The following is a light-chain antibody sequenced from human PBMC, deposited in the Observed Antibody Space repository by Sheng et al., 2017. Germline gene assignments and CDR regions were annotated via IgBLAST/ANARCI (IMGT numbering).Light chain of an antibody. CDR2: AAS. Sequence: DIQVTQSPSFLSASVGDRVNITCRASQGINNDLAWYQQRPGTVPKLLIYAASTLQSGVPSRFSGSGSGTEFTLTITSLQPEDCATYYCQQLNSYPLTFGPGTKVDIK. V-gene: IGKV1-9*01. CDR1: QGINND. J-gene: IGKJ3*01. CDR3: QQLNSYPLT.